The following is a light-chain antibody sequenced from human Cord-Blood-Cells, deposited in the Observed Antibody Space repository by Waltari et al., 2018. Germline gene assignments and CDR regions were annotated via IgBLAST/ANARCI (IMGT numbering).Light chain of an antibody. CDR2: AAS. V-gene: IGKV1-8*01. Sequence: AIRMTQSPCSLSAPTGDRVTITCRASQGISSYLAWYQQKPGKAPKLLIYAASTLQSGVPSRFSGSGSGTDFTLTISCLQSEDFATYYCQQYYSYPYTFGQGTKLEIK. CDR3: QQYYSYPYT. J-gene: IGKJ2*01. CDR1: QGISSY.